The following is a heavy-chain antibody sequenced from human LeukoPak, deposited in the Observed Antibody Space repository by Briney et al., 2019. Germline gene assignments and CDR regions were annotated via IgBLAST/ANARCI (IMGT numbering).Heavy chain of an antibody. CDR1: GGSFSGYY. J-gene: IGHJ4*02. Sequence: PETLSLTCAVYGGSFSGYYWSWIRQPPGKGLEWIGEINHSGSTNYNPSLKSRVTISVDTSKNQFSLKLSSVTAADTAVYYCASELGIDYWGQGTLVTVSS. CDR2: INHSGST. CDR3: ASELGIDY. V-gene: IGHV4-34*01. D-gene: IGHD7-27*01.